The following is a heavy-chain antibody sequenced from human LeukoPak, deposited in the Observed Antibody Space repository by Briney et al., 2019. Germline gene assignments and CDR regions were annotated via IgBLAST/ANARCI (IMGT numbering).Heavy chain of an antibody. CDR2: IYPGDSDT. Sequence: GESLKISCKGSEYRFTSYWIGWVRQMPGKGLEWMGIIYPGDSDTRYSPSFQGQVTISADKSVSTAYLQWSSLKASDTAMYYCARHVARSYDYVWGSYRYIPIDAFDIWGQGTMVTVSS. V-gene: IGHV5-51*01. CDR3: ARHVARSYDYVWGSYRYIPIDAFDI. J-gene: IGHJ3*02. D-gene: IGHD3-16*02. CDR1: EYRFTSYW.